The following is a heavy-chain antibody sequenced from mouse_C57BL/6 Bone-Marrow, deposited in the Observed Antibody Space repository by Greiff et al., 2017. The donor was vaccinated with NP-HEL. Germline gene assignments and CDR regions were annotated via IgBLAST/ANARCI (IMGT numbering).Heavy chain of an antibody. CDR2: IDPNSGGT. CDR1: GYTFTSYW. CDR3: ARCYYDYDGFAY. V-gene: IGHV1-72*01. J-gene: IGHJ3*01. D-gene: IGHD2-4*01. Sequence: QVQLQQPGAELVKPGASVKLSCKASGYTFTSYWMHWVKQRPGRGLEWIGRIDPNSGGTTYNEKFKSKATLTVDKPSSTAYMQLSSLTSEDSAVYYCARCYYDYDGFAYWGQGTLVTVSA.